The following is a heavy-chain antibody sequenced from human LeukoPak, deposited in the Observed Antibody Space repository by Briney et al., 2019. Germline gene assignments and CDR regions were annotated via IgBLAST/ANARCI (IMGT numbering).Heavy chain of an antibody. D-gene: IGHD3-9*01. CDR1: GYTFTSYD. J-gene: IGHJ3*02. V-gene: IGHV1-8*01. CDR3: ATTRDDILTGYTTLDAFDI. Sequence: ASVKVSCKASGYTFTSYDINWVRQATGQGLEWMGWMNPNSGNTGYAQKFQGRVTMTRNTSISTAYMELSSLRSEDTAVYYCATTRDDILTGYTTLDAFDIWGQGTMVTVSS. CDR2: MNPNSGNT.